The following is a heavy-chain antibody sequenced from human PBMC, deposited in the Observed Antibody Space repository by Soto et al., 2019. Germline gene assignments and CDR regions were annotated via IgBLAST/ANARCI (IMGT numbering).Heavy chain of an antibody. CDR1: GGAISSYY. CDR2: VFSSGST. Sequence: QVQLQESGPGPVKPSETLSLTCSVPGGAISSYYWSWVRQPAGKGLEWIGRVFSSGSTNYNAPLKSRVTMSIDTSKNEVSLTLRSVTAADTGVYYCARVAFSYFGMDVWGPGTTVTVSS. D-gene: IGHD3-3*02. CDR3: ARVAFSYFGMDV. J-gene: IGHJ6*02. V-gene: IGHV4-4*07.